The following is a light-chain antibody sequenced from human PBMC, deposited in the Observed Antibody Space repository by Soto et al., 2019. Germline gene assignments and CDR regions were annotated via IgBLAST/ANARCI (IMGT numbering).Light chain of an antibody. Sequence: DIQMTQSPSSLSASVGDRGSITCRASQDIRNDLGWYQVKAGKAPKRLIFDASSLQRGVPSRFSGSGSWTDFTLTITSLQPEDFAAYFCLQHNSYPWTFGQGTKVDIK. CDR3: LQHNSYPWT. CDR2: DAS. CDR1: QDIRND. V-gene: IGKV1-17*01. J-gene: IGKJ1*01.